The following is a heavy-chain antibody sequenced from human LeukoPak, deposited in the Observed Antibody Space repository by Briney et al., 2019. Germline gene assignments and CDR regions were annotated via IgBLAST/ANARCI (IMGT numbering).Heavy chain of an antibody. J-gene: IGHJ5*02. CDR3: ARVQAVAGSNWFDP. CDR2: INTNTGNP. CDR1: GYTFTSYA. V-gene: IGHV7-4-1*02. Sequence: ASVTVSCKASGYTFTSYAMNWVRQAPGQGLEWMGWINTNTGNPTYAQGFTGRFVFSLDTSVSTAYLQISSLKAEDTAVYYCARVQAVAGSNWFDPWGQGTLVTVSS. D-gene: IGHD6-19*01.